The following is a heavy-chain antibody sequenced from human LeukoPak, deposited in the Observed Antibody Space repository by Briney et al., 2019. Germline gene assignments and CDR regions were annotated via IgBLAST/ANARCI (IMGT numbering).Heavy chain of an antibody. CDR3: AKVGSSMSFYYYYGLDV. Sequence: PGGSLRLSCAASGFSFSNYAMSWVSQAPGKGLEWVSAISGSGGTTNYADSVKGRSTISRDNSKNTLYLQMDSLRAEGTAVYYCAKVGSSMSFYYYYGLDVWGQGTTVTVSS. J-gene: IGHJ6*02. CDR1: GFSFSNYA. CDR2: ISGSGGTT. D-gene: IGHD6-13*01. V-gene: IGHV3-23*01.